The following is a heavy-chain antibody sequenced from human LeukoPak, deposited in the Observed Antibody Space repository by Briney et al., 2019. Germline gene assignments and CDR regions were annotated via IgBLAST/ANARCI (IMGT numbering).Heavy chain of an antibody. CDR3: ARDPYYVWGSYRSKRVYYFDY. D-gene: IGHD3-16*02. Sequence: SETLSLTCTVSGGSISSYYWSWIRQPPGKGLEWIGYIYYSGSTNYNPSLKSRVTISVDTSKNQFSLKLSSVTAADTAVYYCARDPYYVWGSYRSKRVYYFDYWGQGTLVTVSS. CDR2: IYYSGST. J-gene: IGHJ4*02. V-gene: IGHV4-59*01. CDR1: GGSISSYY.